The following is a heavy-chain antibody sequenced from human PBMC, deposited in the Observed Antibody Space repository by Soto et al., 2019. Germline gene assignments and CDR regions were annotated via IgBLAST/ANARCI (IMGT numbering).Heavy chain of an antibody. V-gene: IGHV3-30*18. CDR1: GFTFSSYG. CDR2: ISYDGSNK. J-gene: IGHJ4*02. Sequence: PGGSLSLSCAASGFTFSSYGMHWVRLAPGKGLEWVAVISYDGSNKYYADSVKGRFTISRDNSKNTLYLQMNSLRAEDTAVYYCAKDRGGYSNSQAFDYWGQRTLVTVSS. CDR3: AKDRGGYSNSQAFDY. D-gene: IGHD4-4*01.